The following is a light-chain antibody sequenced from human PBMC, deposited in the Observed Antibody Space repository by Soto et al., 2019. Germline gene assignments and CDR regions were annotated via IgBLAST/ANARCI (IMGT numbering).Light chain of an antibody. J-gene: IGKJ3*01. CDR3: QQYGDSLFT. V-gene: IGKV3-20*01. Sequence: EVVLTQSPGTLSLSPGERATLSCRASQSVSSNFLAWYQHKPGQAPRLLIYGASIRATGIPDRFSGSGSGTDFTLTISRLEPEDFAVFCCQQYGDSLFTFGPGTKVDIK. CDR2: GAS. CDR1: QSVSSNF.